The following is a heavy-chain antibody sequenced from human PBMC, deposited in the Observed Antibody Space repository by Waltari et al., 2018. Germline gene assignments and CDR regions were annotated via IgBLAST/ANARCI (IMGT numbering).Heavy chain of an antibody. CDR3: ARVIGTFDY. J-gene: IGHJ4*02. Sequence: SLRLSCAASGFIFSSYWLHWVRQAPGKGLVWVSRINSDGSNTGYADSVKGRFTISRDNAKNTLYLQMNSLRAEDTAVYYCARVIGTFDYWGQGTLVTVSS. D-gene: IGHD1-1*01. V-gene: IGHV3-74*01. CDR1: GFIFSSYW. CDR2: INSDGSNT.